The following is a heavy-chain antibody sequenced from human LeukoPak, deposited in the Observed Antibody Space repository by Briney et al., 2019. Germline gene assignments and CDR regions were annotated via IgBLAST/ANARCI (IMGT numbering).Heavy chain of an antibody. J-gene: IGHJ4*02. CDR2: INTDGTVT. D-gene: IGHD6-19*01. CDR3: ATKQWLAPPPDS. CDR1: GFTFSKYW. V-gene: IGHV3-74*01. Sequence: GGSLRLSCAASGFTFSKYWMLWVRQAPGKGLESVSRINTDGTVTTYADSVKGRFTVSRDNADNTMFLQMSSVRDEDTAVYYCATKQWLAPPPDSWGQGTPVTVSS.